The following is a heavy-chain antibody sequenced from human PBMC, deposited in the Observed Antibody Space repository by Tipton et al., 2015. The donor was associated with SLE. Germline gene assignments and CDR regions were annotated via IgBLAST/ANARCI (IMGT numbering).Heavy chain of an antibody. Sequence: GLMKPSETLSLICTVSGGSMSGYHWSWIRQTPGKGLEWIGNIFPSGNTDHNPSLKSRTTISADTSKNQFSLNLSSVTAADTAVYYCARERYGVVDYWGQGTLVTVSS. CDR1: GGSMSGYH. CDR2: IFPSGNT. CDR3: ARERYGVVDY. V-gene: IGHV4-59*12. D-gene: IGHD3-10*01. J-gene: IGHJ4*02.